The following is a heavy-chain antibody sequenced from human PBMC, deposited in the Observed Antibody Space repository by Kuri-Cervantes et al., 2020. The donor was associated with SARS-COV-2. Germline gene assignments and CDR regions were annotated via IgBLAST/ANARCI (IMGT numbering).Heavy chain of an antibody. CDR1: GFTFSSYG. D-gene: IGHD5-18*01. CDR2: ISYDGSNK. Sequence: GGSLRLSCAASGFTFSSYGMHWVRQAPGKGLEWVAVISYDGSNKYYADSVKGRFTISRDNSKNTLYLQVNSLRPEDTAVFYCARDRADTAMVRGSYYYYYGMDVWGQGTTVTVSS. J-gene: IGHJ6*02. V-gene: IGHV3-30*03. CDR3: ARDRADTAMVRGSYYYYYGMDV.